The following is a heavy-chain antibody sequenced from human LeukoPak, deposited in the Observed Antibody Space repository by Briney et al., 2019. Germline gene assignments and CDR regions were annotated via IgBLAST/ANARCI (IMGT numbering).Heavy chain of an antibody. CDR1: GYTFTSYD. Sequence: ASVTVSCKASGYTFTSYDINWVRQATGQGLEWMGWMNPNSSNTGYAQKFQGRVTMTRNTSISTAYMELGSLRSEDTAVYYCARRAMSGGYYLIWGQGTLVTVSS. CDR3: ARRAMSGGYYLI. D-gene: IGHD3-22*01. CDR2: MNPNSSNT. V-gene: IGHV1-8*01. J-gene: IGHJ4*02.